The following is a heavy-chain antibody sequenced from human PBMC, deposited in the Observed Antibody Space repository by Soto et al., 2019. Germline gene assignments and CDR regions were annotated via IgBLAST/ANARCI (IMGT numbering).Heavy chain of an antibody. V-gene: IGHV4-28*01. CDR1: GYSISNTNW. CDR3: ERNGGPIWSGSDIDL. D-gene: IGHD3-3*01. CDR2: IFYTGST. J-gene: IGHJ4*02. Sequence: QLLLQESGLGLVKPSDTLSLTCAVSGYSISNTNWWGWIRQPPWKGLEWIGYIFYTGSTYYNPSLRSRVTMSLDTFKDQCQLMLSTVSAVDTAEYYCERNGGPIWSGSDIDLWGQGRKVTVSS.